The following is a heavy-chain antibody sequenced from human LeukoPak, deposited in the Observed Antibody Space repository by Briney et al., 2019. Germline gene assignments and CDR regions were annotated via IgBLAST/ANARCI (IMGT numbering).Heavy chain of an antibody. J-gene: IGHJ6*03. CDR2: IFYSGGT. Sequence: PSETLSLTCTVSGGSINTPNYYWGWIRQTPGKGLEWIGNIFYSGGTYYSPSLTSRVTISLDTSRNQFSLKLNSVTAADTAVYYCAGSGYSSQYYYMDVWGKGTTVTISS. D-gene: IGHD6-13*01. CDR1: GGSINTPNYY. V-gene: IGHV4-39*07. CDR3: AGSGYSSQYYYMDV.